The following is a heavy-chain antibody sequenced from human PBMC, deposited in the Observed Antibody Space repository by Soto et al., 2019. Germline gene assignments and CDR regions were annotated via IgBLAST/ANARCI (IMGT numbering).Heavy chain of an antibody. J-gene: IGHJ4*02. Sequence: NTSETLSLTCTVSGGSISSYYWSWIRQPPGKGLEWIGYKYYIVIIIYHPSLKSLFTISVVLSKIQFSMMLSSVTAAYTAVYYCARHLVTSFDYWGQGTLVTVSS. CDR1: GGSISSYY. CDR3: ARHLVTSFDY. V-gene: IGHV4-59*08. CDR2: KYYIVII. D-gene: IGHD2-21*02.